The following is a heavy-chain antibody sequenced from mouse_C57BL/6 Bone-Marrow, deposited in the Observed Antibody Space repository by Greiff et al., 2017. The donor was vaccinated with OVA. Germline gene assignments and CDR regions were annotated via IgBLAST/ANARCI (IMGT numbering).Heavy chain of an antibody. CDR3: ARNYGSPLFAY. Sequence: VQLQQSGPGLVKPSQSLSLTCSVTGYSITCGYYWNWIRQFPGNKLEWMGYISYDGSNNYNPSLKNRISITRDTSKNQFFLKLNSVTTEDTATYYCARNYGSPLFAYWGQGTLVTVSA. CDR1: GYSITCGYY. CDR2: ISYDGSN. V-gene: IGHV3-6*01. J-gene: IGHJ3*01. D-gene: IGHD1-1*01.